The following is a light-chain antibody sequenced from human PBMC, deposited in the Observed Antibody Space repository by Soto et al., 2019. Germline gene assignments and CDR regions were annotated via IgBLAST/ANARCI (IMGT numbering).Light chain of an antibody. CDR1: QSVSSNY. CDR2: GAS. CDR3: QQYGSSYPWT. J-gene: IGKJ1*01. Sequence: EIVLTQSRGTLSLYPGENATLSCLARQSVSSNYLAWYQQKPGQAPRLLIYGASSRATGIPDRFSGSGSGTDFTLTIRRLEPEDFAVYYCQQYGSSYPWTFGQGTKVDIK. V-gene: IGKV3-20*01.